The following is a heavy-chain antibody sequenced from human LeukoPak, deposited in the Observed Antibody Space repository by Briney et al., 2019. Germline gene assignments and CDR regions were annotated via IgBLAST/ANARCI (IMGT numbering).Heavy chain of an antibody. V-gene: IGHV4-4*02. CDR3: ARDLGSSSPRGY. CDR1: GASLSTNNW. D-gene: IGHD6-13*01. CDR2: IYHSGNT. Sequence: SGTLSLTCAVSGASLSTNNWWNWVRPPPGKGLEWIGEIYHSGNTNYNPSLKSRVTISVDKSNNHLSLRLSSVTAADTAMYYCARDLGSSSPRGYWGQGILVTVSS. J-gene: IGHJ4*02.